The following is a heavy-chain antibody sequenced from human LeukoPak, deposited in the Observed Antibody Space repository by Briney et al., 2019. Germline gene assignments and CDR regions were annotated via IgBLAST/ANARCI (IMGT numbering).Heavy chain of an antibody. CDR2: IYTSGST. CDR1: GGSISSYY. D-gene: IGHD3-16*01. Sequence: PSETLSLTCTVSGGSISSYYWSWIRQPAGKGLEWIGRIYTSGSTNYNPSLKSRVTMSVDTSKNQFSLKLSSVTAADTAVYYCARFGRVWSPYYYYGMDVWGQGTLVTVSS. V-gene: IGHV4-4*07. CDR3: ARFGRVWSPYYYYGMDV. J-gene: IGHJ6*02.